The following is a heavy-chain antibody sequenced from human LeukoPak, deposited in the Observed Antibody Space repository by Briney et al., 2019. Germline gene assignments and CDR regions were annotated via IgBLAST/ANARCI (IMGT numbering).Heavy chain of an antibody. J-gene: IGHJ2*01. CDR1: GGSFSGYY. V-gene: IGHV4-34*01. CDR3: ARDRPATENSYFDL. D-gene: IGHD1-26*01. Sequence: SETLSLTCAVYGGSFSGYYWSWIRQPPGKGLEWIGEINHSGSTNYNPSLKSRVTISVDTSKNQFSLKLSSVTAADTAVYYCARDRPATENSYFDLWGRGTLVTVSS. CDR2: INHSGST.